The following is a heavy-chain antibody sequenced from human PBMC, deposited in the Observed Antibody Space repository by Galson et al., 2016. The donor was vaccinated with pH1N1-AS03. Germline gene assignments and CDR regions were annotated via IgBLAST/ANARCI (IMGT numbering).Heavy chain of an antibody. V-gene: IGHV5-51*01. D-gene: IGHD5-24*01. J-gene: IGHJ4*02. CDR3: ARQVRDGYNDYVDY. Sequence: QSGAEVKKPGESLKISCKTSGYIFTSYWVAWVRHMPGKGLEWMGLIYPGDSDTRYSPSFQGQVTISADRSINTAYLQWSSLMASDTAIYYRARQVRDGYNDYVDYWGQGILVTVSS. CDR2: IYPGDSDT. CDR1: GYIFTSYW.